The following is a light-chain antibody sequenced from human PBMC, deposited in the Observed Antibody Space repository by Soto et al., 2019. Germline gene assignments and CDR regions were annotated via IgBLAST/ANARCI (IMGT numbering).Light chain of an antibody. V-gene: IGKV1-39*01. CDR3: QQSYSTRWT. CDR1: QSISSW. Sequence: DIQMTQSPSTLSASVGDRVTITCRASQSISSWLAWYQRKPGKAPKLLIYAASSLQSGVPSRFSGSGSGTDFTLTISSLQPEDFATYYCQQSYSTRWTFGQGTKVDIK. J-gene: IGKJ1*01. CDR2: AAS.